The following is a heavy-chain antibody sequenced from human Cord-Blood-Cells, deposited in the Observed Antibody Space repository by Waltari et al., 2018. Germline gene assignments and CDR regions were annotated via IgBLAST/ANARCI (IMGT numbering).Heavy chain of an antibody. J-gene: IGHJ3*02. CDR2: INPSGGST. Sequence: QVQLVQSGAEVKKPGASVKVSCQASGYTFTSYSMHWVRQAPGQGLEWMGIINPSGGSTSYAQKFQGRVTMTRDTSTSTVYMELSSLRSEDTAVYYCARGGIAARAFDIWGQGTMVTVSS. V-gene: IGHV1-46*03. D-gene: IGHD6-6*01. CDR1: GYTFTSYS. CDR3: ARGGIAARAFDI.